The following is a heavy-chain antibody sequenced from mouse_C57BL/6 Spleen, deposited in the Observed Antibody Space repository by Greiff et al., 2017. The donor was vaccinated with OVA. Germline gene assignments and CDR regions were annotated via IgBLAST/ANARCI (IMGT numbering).Heavy chain of an antibody. CDR3: AEVYYVSSPYYAMDY. CDR2: ISYDGSN. Sequence: EVQLQESGPGLVKPSQSLSLTCSVSGYSINSGYYWYWIRQFPGNKLEWMGYISYDGSNNYNPSLKNRITITRDTSKNQFFLKLNSVTTEDTATYYCAEVYYVSSPYYAMDYWGQGTSVTVSS. CDR1: GYSINSGYY. J-gene: IGHJ4*01. D-gene: IGHD1-1*01. V-gene: IGHV3-6*01.